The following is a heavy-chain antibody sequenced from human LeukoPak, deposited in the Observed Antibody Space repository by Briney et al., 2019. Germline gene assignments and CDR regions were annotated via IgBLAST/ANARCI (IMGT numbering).Heavy chain of an antibody. J-gene: IGHJ4*02. V-gene: IGHV1-8*01. CDR1: GCTFTSYD. CDR2: MNPNSGNT. CDR3: ARVFGDWNYDPEYYFDY. D-gene: IGHD1-7*01. Sequence: GASVKVSCKASGCTFTSYDINWVRQATGQGLEWMGWMNPNSGNTGYAQKFQGRVTMTRNTSISTAYMELSSLRSEDTAVYYCARVFGDWNYDPEYYFDYWGQGTLVTVSS.